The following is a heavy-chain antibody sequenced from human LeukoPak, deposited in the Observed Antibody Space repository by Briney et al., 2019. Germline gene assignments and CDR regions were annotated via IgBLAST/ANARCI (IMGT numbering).Heavy chain of an antibody. D-gene: IGHD6-25*01. CDR2: IYYFESS. CDR3: ARRRAATIDY. CDR1: GGSISSSSYY. Sequence: PSETLSLTCTVSGGSISSSSYYWGWIRQPPGKGLEWIGTIYYFESSYCNPSLKTRVTISVDTSKNQFSLKLSSVTAADTAVYYCARRRAATIDYWGQGTLVTVS. J-gene: IGHJ4*02. V-gene: IGHV4-39*01.